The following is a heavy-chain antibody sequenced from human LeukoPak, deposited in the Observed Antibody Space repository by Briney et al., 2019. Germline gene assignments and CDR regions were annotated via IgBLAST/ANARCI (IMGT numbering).Heavy chain of an antibody. J-gene: IGHJ4*02. CDR2: IYSGGNT. CDR1: GFIVSSNY. Sequence: GGSLRLSCAASGFIVSSNYMSWVRQAPGKGLEWVSVIYSGGNTNYADSVKGRFTISRDNSKNTLCLQMNSLRVEDTAVYYCARVPVAVPSMIDWGQGTLVTVSS. CDR3: ARVPVAVPSMID. D-gene: IGHD6-19*01. V-gene: IGHV3-66*01.